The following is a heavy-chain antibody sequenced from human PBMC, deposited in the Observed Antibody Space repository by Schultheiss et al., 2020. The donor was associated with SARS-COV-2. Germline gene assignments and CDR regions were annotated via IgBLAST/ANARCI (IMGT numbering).Heavy chain of an antibody. V-gene: IGHV3-15*01. D-gene: IGHD1-7*01. Sequence: GGSLRLSCAASGFTFSSYGMHWVRQAPGKGLEWVGRIKSKTDGGTTDYAAPVKGRFTISRDDSKNTLYLQMNSLKTEDTAVYYCARDVYNWNYGPDYWGQGTLVTVSS. J-gene: IGHJ4*02. CDR3: ARDVYNWNYGPDY. CDR2: IKSKTDGGTT. CDR1: GFTFSSYG.